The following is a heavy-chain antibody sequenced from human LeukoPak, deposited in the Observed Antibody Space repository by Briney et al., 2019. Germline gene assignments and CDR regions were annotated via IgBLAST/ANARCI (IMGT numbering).Heavy chain of an antibody. Sequence: GGSLRLSCAASGFTFSGSAMHWVRQASGKGLEWVGRIRSKANSYATAYAASVKGRFTISRDDSKNTAYLQMNSLKTEDTAVYYCTRHVRWFGELLFDYWGQGTLVIVSS. V-gene: IGHV3-73*01. CDR2: IRSKANSYAT. J-gene: IGHJ4*02. CDR1: GFTFSGSA. CDR3: TRHVRWFGELLFDY. D-gene: IGHD3-10*01.